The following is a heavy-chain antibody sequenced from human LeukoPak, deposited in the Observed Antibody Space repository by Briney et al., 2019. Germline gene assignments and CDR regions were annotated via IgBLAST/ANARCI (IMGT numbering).Heavy chain of an antibody. V-gene: IGHV3-7*01. CDR1: GFTFSNYW. CDR3: VCPTPFQR. Sequence: PGGSLRLSCAASGFTFSNYWMNWVRQAPGKGLEWVANIKQDGSEKYYVDSVKGRFTISRDNAKNSLYLQMNSLRTEDTAVYYCVCPTPFQRWGQGTLVTVSS. J-gene: IGHJ1*01. CDR2: IKQDGSEK.